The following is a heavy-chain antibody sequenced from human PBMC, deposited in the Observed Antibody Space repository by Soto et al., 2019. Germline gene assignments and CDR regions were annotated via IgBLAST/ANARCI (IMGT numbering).Heavy chain of an antibody. CDR3: ARDEGFGVNYYYYGVDV. Sequence: QAQLVESGGGVVQPGRSLRLSCAASGFTFSSYGMHWVRQAPGKGLEWVAVIWYDGSNKYYADSVKGRFTIFRDNSKNTLNLQMNSLRAEDTAVYYCARDEGFGVNYYYYGVDVWGQGTTVTVSS. V-gene: IGHV3-33*01. CDR1: GFTFSSYG. CDR2: IWYDGSNK. J-gene: IGHJ6*02. D-gene: IGHD3-10*01.